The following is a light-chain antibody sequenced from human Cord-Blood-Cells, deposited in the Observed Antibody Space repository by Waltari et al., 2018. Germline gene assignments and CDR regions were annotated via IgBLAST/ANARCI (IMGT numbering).Light chain of an antibody. CDR2: DAS. V-gene: IGLV2-14*01. CDR1: SSDVGGYNY. Sequence: QSALTQPASVSGSPGQSITISCTGTSSDVGGYNYVSWYQQHPGKAPKLMIYDASNRPSRVSKRFSGSKSGNTASLTISGLQAEDEADYYCSSYTSSSTPVVFGGGTKLTVL. J-gene: IGLJ2*01. CDR3: SSYTSSSTPVV.